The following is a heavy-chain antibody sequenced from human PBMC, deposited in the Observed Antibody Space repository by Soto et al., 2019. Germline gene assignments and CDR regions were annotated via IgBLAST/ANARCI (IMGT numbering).Heavy chain of an antibody. J-gene: IGHJ5*01. CDR3: AIVPPEMQTTLCFDS. Sequence: PSETLSLTCTVSGGSISSGDYYWSWIRQPPGKGLEWIGYIYYSGSTYYNPSLKSRVTISLDTSKNQFSLNLSSVTAADTAVYFCAIVPPEMQTTLCFDSWGQGTLVTVS. D-gene: IGHD1-7*01. V-gene: IGHV4-30-4*01. CDR2: IYYSGST. CDR1: GGSISSGDYY.